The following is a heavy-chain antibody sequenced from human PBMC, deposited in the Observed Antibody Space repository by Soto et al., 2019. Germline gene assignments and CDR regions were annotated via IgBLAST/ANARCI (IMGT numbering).Heavy chain of an antibody. V-gene: IGHV1-18*01. Sequence: QVQLVQSGAEVKMPGASVKVSCKASGYTFINYGISWVRQSPGQGLEWMGWISAYNGNLNYAQKIQGRVTMTTDASTTTAYMELRSLRSDDTAVYYCARDGISGAEPFEIWGQGTMVTVSS. J-gene: IGHJ3*02. CDR2: ISAYNGNL. CDR1: GYTFINYG. CDR3: ARDGISGAEPFEI. D-gene: IGHD1-20*01.